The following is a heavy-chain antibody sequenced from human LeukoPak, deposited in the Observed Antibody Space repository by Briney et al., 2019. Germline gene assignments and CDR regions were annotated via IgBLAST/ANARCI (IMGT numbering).Heavy chain of an antibody. J-gene: IGHJ6*03. CDR2: IGWNGGDI. Sequence: GGSLRLSCAASGFAFNDVGMHWVRQPPGKGLEWVSGIGWNGGDIGYAEPVQGRFTISRDNSKNTLYLQMNSLRAEDTAVYYCAKEGGGYSGYDQMDFVWYMDVWGKGTTVTVSS. CDR3: AKEGGGYSGYDQMDFVWYMDV. V-gene: IGHV3-9*01. D-gene: IGHD5-12*01. CDR1: GFAFNDVG.